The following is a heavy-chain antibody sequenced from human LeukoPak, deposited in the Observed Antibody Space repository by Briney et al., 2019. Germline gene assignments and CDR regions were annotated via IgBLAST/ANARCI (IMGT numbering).Heavy chain of an antibody. CDR3: ASSAAGTTVTS. J-gene: IGHJ4*02. CDR2: INSDGSRI. D-gene: IGHD4-17*01. V-gene: IGHV3-74*01. Sequence: GGSLRLSCAASGFTFSSYWMHWVRQAPGKGLVWVSRINSDGSRISYADSVEGRFTISRDNAKNTLYLQMNSLRAEDTAVYYCASSAAGTTVTSWGQGTLVTVSS. CDR1: GFTFSSYW.